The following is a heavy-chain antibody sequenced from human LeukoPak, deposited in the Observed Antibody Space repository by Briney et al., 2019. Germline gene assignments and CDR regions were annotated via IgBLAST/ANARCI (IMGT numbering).Heavy chain of an antibody. V-gene: IGHV1-2*05. CDR3: SRRVAYSSGWLI. Sequence: EASVQVSCKPSGYTFTGYYMHLVRRAPGRGLEWMGRINPNSGGTNYAQKFQGRVTMTRDTSISTAYMELSRLRSDDTDVYYCSRRVAYSSGWLIWGQGTMVTVSS. J-gene: IGHJ3*02. CDR2: INPNSGGT. CDR1: GYTFTGYY. D-gene: IGHD6-19*01.